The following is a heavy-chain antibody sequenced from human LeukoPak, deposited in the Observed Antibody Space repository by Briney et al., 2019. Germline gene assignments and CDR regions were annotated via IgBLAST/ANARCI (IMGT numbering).Heavy chain of an antibody. D-gene: IGHD2-15*01. CDR1: GFTFSSNS. V-gene: IGHV3-21*01. Sequence: PGGSLRLSCAASGFTFSSNSMNWVRQAPGKGLEWVSSISTSSSYIYYADSVRGRFTISRDNARNSLYLQMNSLRAEDTAVYYCARGLDVVAATNDAFDIWGQGTTVTVSP. J-gene: IGHJ3*02. CDR2: ISTSSSYI. CDR3: ARGLDVVAATNDAFDI.